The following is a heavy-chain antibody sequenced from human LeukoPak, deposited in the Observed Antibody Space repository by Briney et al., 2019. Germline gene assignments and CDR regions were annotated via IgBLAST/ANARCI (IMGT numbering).Heavy chain of an antibody. CDR3: ARDSRMVVVVAARRNWFDP. CDR2: INHSGST. CDR1: DGSFSGYY. V-gene: IGHV4-34*01. D-gene: IGHD2-15*01. Sequence: PSETLSLTCAVYDGSFSGYYWSWIRQPPGKGLEWIGEINHSGSTNYNPSLKSRVTISVDTSKNQFSLKLSSVTAADTAVYYCARDSRMVVVVAARRNWFDPWGQGTLVTVSS. J-gene: IGHJ5*02.